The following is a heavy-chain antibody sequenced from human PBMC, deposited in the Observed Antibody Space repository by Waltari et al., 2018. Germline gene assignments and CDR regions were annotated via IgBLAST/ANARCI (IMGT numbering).Heavy chain of an antibody. CDR2: IYTSGRT. Sequence: QVQLQESGPGLVKPSQTLSLTCTVSGGSISSGSYYWSWIRRPAGKGLEWIGRIYTSGRTNYNPSLKSRVTISVDTSKNQFSLKLSSVTAADTAVYYCLSSSIAATAFDYWGQGTLVTVSS. J-gene: IGHJ4*02. D-gene: IGHD6-6*01. CDR1: GGSISSGSYY. V-gene: IGHV4-61*02. CDR3: LSSSIAATAFDY.